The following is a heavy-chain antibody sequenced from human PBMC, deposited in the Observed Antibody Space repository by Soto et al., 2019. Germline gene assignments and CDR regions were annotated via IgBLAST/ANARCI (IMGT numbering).Heavy chain of an antibody. J-gene: IGHJ3*01. CDR1: GFTFSTYH. CDR2: INPSSSYI. Sequence: EVQLVESGGGLVMPGGSLRLSCAASGFTFSTYHMNWVRQAPGKGLEWVSSINPSSSYIYYADSVRGRFTISRDNSKNSMDLQMNSLRTEDAAVYYCARGYCGGGGCYLRRDAIDVWGQGTMVTVSS. CDR3: ARGYCGGGGCYLRRDAIDV. D-gene: IGHD2-15*01. V-gene: IGHV3-21*01.